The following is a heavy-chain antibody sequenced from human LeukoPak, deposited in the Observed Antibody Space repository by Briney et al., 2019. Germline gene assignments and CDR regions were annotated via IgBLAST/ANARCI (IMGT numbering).Heavy chain of an antibody. CDR1: GFTFSSYA. CDR3: AKDSGPWGYCTTTSCYFAY. D-gene: IGHD2-2*01. CDR2: ISDSGSSP. Sequence: GGSLRLSCAASGFTFSSYAMGWVRQAPGKGLEWVSAISDSGSSPYYADSVRGRFTISRDNSKNTLHLQMNSLSAGDTAVYYCAKDSGPWGYCTTTSCYFAYWGQGALVTVSS. V-gene: IGHV3-23*01. J-gene: IGHJ4*02.